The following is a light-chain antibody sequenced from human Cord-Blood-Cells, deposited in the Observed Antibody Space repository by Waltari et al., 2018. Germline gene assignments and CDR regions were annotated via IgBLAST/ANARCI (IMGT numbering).Light chain of an antibody. J-gene: IGKJ4*01. Sequence: AIQMTQSPSSLSASVGDRVTITCRGRQGIRKDLGWYQQKPGKAPKLLIYAASSLQSGVPSRFSGSGSGTDFTLTISSLQPEDFATYYCLQDYNYPLTFGGGTKVEIK. CDR1: QGIRKD. CDR2: AAS. CDR3: LQDYNYPLT. V-gene: IGKV1-6*01.